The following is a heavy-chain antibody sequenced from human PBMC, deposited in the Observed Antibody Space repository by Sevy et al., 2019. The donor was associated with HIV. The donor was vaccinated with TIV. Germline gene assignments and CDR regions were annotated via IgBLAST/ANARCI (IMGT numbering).Heavy chain of an antibody. Sequence: GGSLRLSCAASGFIFSSFAMSWVRQAPGKGLEWVSAISGSGHSTYNADSVKGRFTISRDISKNTLYLQMNSLRAEDTAVYYCAKEGSFWSDRDAFDIWGQGTTVTVSS. D-gene: IGHD3-3*01. J-gene: IGHJ3*02. CDR3: AKEGSFWSDRDAFDI. V-gene: IGHV3-23*01. CDR2: ISGSGHST. CDR1: GFIFSSFA.